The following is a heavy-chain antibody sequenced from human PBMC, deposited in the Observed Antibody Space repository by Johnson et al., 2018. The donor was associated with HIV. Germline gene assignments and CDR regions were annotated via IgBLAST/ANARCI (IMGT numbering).Heavy chain of an antibody. D-gene: IGHD2-15*01. CDR1: GFTFSSYW. Sequence: VQLVESGGGLVQPGGSLRLSCAASGFTFSSYWMSWVRQAPGKGLEWVANIKQDGSEKYYVDSVKGRFTISRDNAKNSLYLPMNSLRAEDTAVYYCARASVGGSGDRGTWAFDIWGQGTMVTFSS. V-gene: IGHV3-7*01. CDR3: ARASVGGSGDRGTWAFDI. J-gene: IGHJ3*02. CDR2: IKQDGSEK.